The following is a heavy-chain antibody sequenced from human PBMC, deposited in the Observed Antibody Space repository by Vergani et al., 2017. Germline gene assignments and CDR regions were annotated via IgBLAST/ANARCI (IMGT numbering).Heavy chain of an antibody. CDR1: GASINNDFYY. Sequence: QVQLQESGPGLVKPSQTLSLTCTVSGASINNDFYYWHWIRQPTGKGLEWIGRIYVSGITDYNSSLQSRISMAFDTAKNQFSLTLTSVTAADTAVYYCARDNKQRRPRAFGLLGQGTMGNGS. D-gene: IGHD2/OR15-2a*01. CDR2: IYVSGIT. J-gene: IGHJ3*01. V-gene: IGHV4-61*02. CDR3: ARDNKQRRPRAFGL.